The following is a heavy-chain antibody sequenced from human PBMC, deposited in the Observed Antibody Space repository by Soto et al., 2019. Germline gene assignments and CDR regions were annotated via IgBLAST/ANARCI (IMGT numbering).Heavy chain of an antibody. V-gene: IGHV4-34*01. CDR3: ARGYYYDSSGYYVLDYFLY. Sequence: SETLSLTCAGSGGSFRRHYWSWIRQPPGKGLEWIGEINHSGSTNYNPSLKSRVTISVDTSKNQFSLKLSSVTAADKAVYYCARGYYYDSSGYYVLDYFLYSGPGTLVTVSS. CDR1: GGSFRRHY. CDR2: INHSGST. J-gene: IGHJ4*02. D-gene: IGHD3-22*01.